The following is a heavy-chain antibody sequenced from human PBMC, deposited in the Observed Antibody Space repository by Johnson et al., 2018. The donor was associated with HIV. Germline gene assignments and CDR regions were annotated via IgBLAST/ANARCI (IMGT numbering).Heavy chain of an antibody. D-gene: IGHD3-10*01. CDR1: GFTFSSYA. CDR3: ARGKWRGGSGTDDVFDI. V-gene: IGHV3-30*14. J-gene: IGHJ3*02. Sequence: QVQLVESGGGVVQPGRSLRLSCAASGFTFSSYAMHWVRQAPGKGLEWVAVISYDGSNKYYADSVKGRFTISRDNSKNTLYLQMNSLRAEDTAVYYCARGKWRGGSGTDDVFDIWGQGTMVTVSS. CDR2: ISYDGSNK.